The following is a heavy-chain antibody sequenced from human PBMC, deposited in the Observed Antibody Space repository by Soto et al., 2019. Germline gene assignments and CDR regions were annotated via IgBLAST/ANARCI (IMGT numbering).Heavy chain of an antibody. CDR3: ARGPYEFWSGYYRPDFHSGMDV. Sequence: QVQLVQSGAEVKKPGSSVKVSCKASGGTLSNHVISWVRQAPGQGLEWMGGIINIFGTANYAQKFQGRVTITADESTSTAHMELSSLRSEDTAVYYCARGPYEFWSGYYRPDFHSGMDVWGQGTTVTVSS. D-gene: IGHD3-3*01. J-gene: IGHJ6*02. CDR1: GGTLSNHV. CDR2: IINIFGTA. V-gene: IGHV1-69*12.